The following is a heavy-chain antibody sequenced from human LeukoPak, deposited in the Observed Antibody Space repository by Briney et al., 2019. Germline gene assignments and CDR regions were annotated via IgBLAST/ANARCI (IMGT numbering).Heavy chain of an antibody. V-gene: IGHV3-23*01. CDR2: ISGSGDDT. J-gene: IGHJ4*02. Sequence: GGSLRLSCAGSGFTFSDYVMSWVRQAPGKGLEWVSAISGSGDDTYYTDSVKGRFTISGDNSKNTQFLQMNSLRAEDAAVYYCAKGVGSVIAYFFDYWGQGTLVTVPS. CDR3: AKGVGSVIAYFFDY. D-gene: IGHD3-10*01. CDR1: GFTFSDYV.